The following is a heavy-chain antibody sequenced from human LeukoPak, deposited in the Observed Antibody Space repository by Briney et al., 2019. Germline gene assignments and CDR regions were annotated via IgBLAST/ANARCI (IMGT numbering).Heavy chain of an antibody. Sequence: GESLKISCKGSGYSFTSYYMHWVRQAPGQGLEWMGIINPSGGSTSYAQKFQGRVTMTRDTSTSTVYMELSSLRSEDTAVYYCARDSSSGVWGSCLDYWGQGTLVTVSS. CDR3: ARDSSSGVWGSCLDY. CDR1: GYSFTSYY. J-gene: IGHJ4*02. CDR2: INPSGGST. V-gene: IGHV1-46*01. D-gene: IGHD3-16*01.